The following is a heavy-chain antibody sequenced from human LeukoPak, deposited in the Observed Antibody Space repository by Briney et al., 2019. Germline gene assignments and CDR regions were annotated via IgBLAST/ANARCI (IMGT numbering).Heavy chain of an antibody. D-gene: IGHD5-18*01. V-gene: IGHV4-59*01. CDR3: ARSSRGYSYGA. J-gene: IGHJ5*02. Sequence: SETLSLTCTQSGGSISSYYWSWIRQPPGKGLEWIGCVYYSGGTNYNPSLKSRVTMSVDTSKNQFSLELNSVTAADTAVYYCARSSRGYSYGAWGQGTLVTVSS. CDR2: VYYSGGT. CDR1: GGSISSYY.